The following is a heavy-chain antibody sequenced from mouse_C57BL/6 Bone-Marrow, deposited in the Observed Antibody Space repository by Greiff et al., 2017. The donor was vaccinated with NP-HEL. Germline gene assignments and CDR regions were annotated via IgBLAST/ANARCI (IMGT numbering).Heavy chain of an antibody. J-gene: IGHJ1*03. V-gene: IGHV5-12*01. CDR2: ISNGGGST. CDR1: GFTFSDYY. Sequence: EVQGVESGGGLVQPGGSLKLSCAASGFTFSDYYMYWVRQTPEKRLEWVAYISNGGGSTYYPDTVKGRFTISRDNAKNTLYLQMSRLKSEDTAMYYCARRGDCWYFDVWGTGTTVTVSS. D-gene: IGHD3-3*01. CDR3: ARRGDCWYFDV.